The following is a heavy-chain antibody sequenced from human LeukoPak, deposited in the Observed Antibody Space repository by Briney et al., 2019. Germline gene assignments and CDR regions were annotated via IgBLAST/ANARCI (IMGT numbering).Heavy chain of an antibody. J-gene: IGHJ4*02. CDR1: GFTVSSYG. CDR3: AKVGLTQRSYFDY. Sequence: PGGSLRLSCAASGFTVSSYGMHWVRQAPGKGLEWVAVIWYDGSNKYYADSVKGRFTISRDNSKNTLYLQMNSLRAEDTAVYYCAKVGLTQRSYFDYWGQGTLVTVSS. D-gene: IGHD6-25*01. V-gene: IGHV3-33*06. CDR2: IWYDGSNK.